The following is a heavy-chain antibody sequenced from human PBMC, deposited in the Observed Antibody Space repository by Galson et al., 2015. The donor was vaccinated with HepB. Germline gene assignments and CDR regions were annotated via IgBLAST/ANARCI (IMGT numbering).Heavy chain of an antibody. V-gene: IGHV1-69*02. CDR2: IIPILGIA. Sequence: SVKVSCKASGGTFSSYTISWVRQAPGQGLEWMGRIIPILGIANYAQKFQGRVTIIADKSTSTAYMELSSLRSEDTAVYYCASSPPAGTPHYYYGMDVWGQGTTVTVSS. D-gene: IGHD2-15*01. CDR1: GGTFSSYT. CDR3: ASSPPAGTPHYYYGMDV. J-gene: IGHJ6*02.